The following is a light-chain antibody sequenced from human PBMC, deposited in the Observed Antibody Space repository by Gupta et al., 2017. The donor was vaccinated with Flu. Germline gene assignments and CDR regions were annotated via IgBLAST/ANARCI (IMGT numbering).Light chain of an antibody. V-gene: IGKV1-27*01. CDR3: QKYDSAPFS. J-gene: IGKJ3*01. CDR2: AAS. Sequence: TQMTQSPYSLSASVGDRVSITCRASQGISNYLAWYQQKPGKGPKLLVFAASSLHSGVPSRFSGVGSGTDFTLIISGLRPEDFATYYCQKYDSAPFSFGPGTKVDVK. CDR1: QGISNY.